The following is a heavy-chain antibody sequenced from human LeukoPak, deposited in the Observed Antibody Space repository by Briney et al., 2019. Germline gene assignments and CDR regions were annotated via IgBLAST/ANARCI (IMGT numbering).Heavy chain of an antibody. D-gene: IGHD3-9*01. CDR1: GFTSDDYA. CDR3: AKDISAYDILTGYVDY. V-gene: IGHV3-43D*03. Sequence: PGGSLRLSCAASGFTSDDYAMHWVRQAPGKGLEWVSLISWDGGSTYYADSVKGRFTISRDNSKNSLYLQMNSLRAEDTALYYCAKDISAYDILTGYVDYWGQGTLVTVSS. J-gene: IGHJ4*02. CDR2: ISWDGGST.